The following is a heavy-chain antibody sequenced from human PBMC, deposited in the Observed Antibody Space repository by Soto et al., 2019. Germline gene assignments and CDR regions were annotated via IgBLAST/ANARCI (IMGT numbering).Heavy chain of an antibody. CDR1: GGSFSGYY. V-gene: IGHV4-34*01. D-gene: IGHD6-6*01. CDR3: ARGRWGSSPGRGAYYYYGMDV. CDR2: INHSGST. Sequence: QVQLQQWGAGLLKPSETLSLTCAVYGGSFSGYYWSWIRQPPGKGLEWIGEINHSGSTNYNPSLKSRVTRSVDTAKNQVSLKPSSVTAADTAVYYCARGRWGSSPGRGAYYYYGMDVWGQGTTVTGSS. J-gene: IGHJ6*02.